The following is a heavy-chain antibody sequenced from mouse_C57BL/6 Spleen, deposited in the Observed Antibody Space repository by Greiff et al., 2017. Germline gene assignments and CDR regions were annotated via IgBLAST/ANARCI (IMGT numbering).Heavy chain of an antibody. CDR1: GYTFTDYY. J-gene: IGHJ3*01. Sequence: EVQLQQSGPELVKPGASVKISCKASGYTFTDYYMNWVKQSHGQSLEWIGDINPNNGGTSSNQKFKGKATLTVDKSSSTAYMELRSLTSEDSAADYCASVYYGSSYDPFAYWGQGTLVTVSA. V-gene: IGHV1-26*01. CDR2: INPNNGGT. CDR3: ASVYYGSSYDPFAY. D-gene: IGHD1-1*01.